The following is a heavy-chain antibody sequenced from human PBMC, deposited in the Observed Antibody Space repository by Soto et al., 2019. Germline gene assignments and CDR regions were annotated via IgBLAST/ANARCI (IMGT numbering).Heavy chain of an antibody. V-gene: IGHV3-30*03. J-gene: IGHJ6*02. CDR3: ARDRLRYNWNDFPYYYYGMDV. CDR1: GFTFSNSG. D-gene: IGHD1-1*01. Sequence: GGSLRLSCAASGFTFSNSGFHWVRQAPGKGLEWVAVISYDGSNKYYADSVKGRFTISRDNSKNTLYLQMNSLRAEDTAVYYCARDRLRYNWNDFPYYYYGMDVWGQGTTVTVSS. CDR2: ISYDGSNK.